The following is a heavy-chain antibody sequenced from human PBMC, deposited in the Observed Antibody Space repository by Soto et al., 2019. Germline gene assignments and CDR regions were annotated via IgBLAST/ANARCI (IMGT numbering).Heavy chain of an antibody. Sequence: QVQLVQSGAEVKKPGASVKVSCKASGYTFTDYFIHWVRQAPGQGLEWMGWMNPNTGVTNYAQTFQDRVTMTRDTSITTAYMELSSLRSDDTAVYFCARVPCLVTTCSPLNWFAPWGQGTLVTVSS. CDR2: MNPNTGVT. V-gene: IGHV1-2*02. J-gene: IGHJ5*02. D-gene: IGHD2-2*01. CDR1: GYTFTDYF. CDR3: ARVPCLVTTCSPLNWFAP.